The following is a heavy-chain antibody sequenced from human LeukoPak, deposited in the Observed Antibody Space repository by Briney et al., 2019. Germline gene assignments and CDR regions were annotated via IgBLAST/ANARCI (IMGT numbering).Heavy chain of an antibody. J-gene: IGHJ6*02. D-gene: IGHD1-26*01. Sequence: GGSLRLSCAASGFTFSDYYMSWIRQAPGKGLEWVSAISGSGGSTYYADSVKGRFTISRDNSKNTLYLQMNSLRAEDTAVYYCAKKVVGDYYYYYGMDVWGQGTTVTVSS. CDR3: AKKVVGDYYYYYGMDV. V-gene: IGHV3-23*01. CDR2: ISGSGGST. CDR1: GFTFSDYY.